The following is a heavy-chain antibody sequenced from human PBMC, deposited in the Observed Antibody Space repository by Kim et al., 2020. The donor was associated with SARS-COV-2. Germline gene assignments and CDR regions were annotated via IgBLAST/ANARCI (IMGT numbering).Heavy chain of an antibody. CDR2: IIPIFGTA. D-gene: IGHD1-26*01. J-gene: IGHJ4*02. CDR3: ARVTSSGSYYFDY. Sequence: SVKVSCKASGGTFSSYAISWVRQAPGQGLEWMGGIIPIFGTANYAQKFQGRVTITADESTSTAYMELSSLRSEDTAVYYCARVTSSGSYYFDYWGQGTLVTVSS. V-gene: IGHV1-69*13. CDR1: GGTFSSYA.